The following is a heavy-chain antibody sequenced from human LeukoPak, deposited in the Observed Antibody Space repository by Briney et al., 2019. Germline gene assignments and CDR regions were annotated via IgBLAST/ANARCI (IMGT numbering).Heavy chain of an antibody. CDR1: GFTFSIYS. Sequence: GGSLRLSCAASGFTFSIYSMNWVRQAPGKGLEWVSSISSSSSYIYYADSVKGRFTISRDNAKNSLYLQMNSLRAEDTAVYYCARDRKTSIAGMDVWGKGTTVTVSS. CDR3: ARDRKTSIAGMDV. V-gene: IGHV3-21*01. J-gene: IGHJ6*03. D-gene: IGHD6-6*01. CDR2: ISSSSSYI.